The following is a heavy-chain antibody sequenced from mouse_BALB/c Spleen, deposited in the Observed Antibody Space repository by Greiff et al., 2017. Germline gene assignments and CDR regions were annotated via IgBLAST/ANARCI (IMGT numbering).Heavy chain of an antibody. CDR2: IDPANGNT. V-gene: IGHV14-3*02. CDR1: GFNIKDTY. D-gene: IGHD3-3*01. CDR3: ARGRTPLFDY. J-gene: IGHJ2*01. Sequence: VQLKESGAELVKPGASVKLSCTASGFNIKDTYMHWVKQRPEQGLEWIGRIDPANGNTKYDPKFQGKATITADTSSNTAYLQLSSLTSEDTAVYYCARGRTPLFDYWGQGTTLTVSS.